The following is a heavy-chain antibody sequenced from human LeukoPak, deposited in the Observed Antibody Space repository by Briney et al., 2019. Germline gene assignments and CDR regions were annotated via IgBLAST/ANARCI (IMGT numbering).Heavy chain of an antibody. J-gene: IGHJ4*02. D-gene: IGHD2-15*01. CDR3: ARDNVGYCSGGSCSKQTFDY. V-gene: IGHV1-18*01. CDR2: VSPYSENT. Sequence: ASVKVSCKASGYSFTTYAITWVRQAPGQGLEWVGWVSPYSENTQYAQKFQDRVSMTTDTSTSTAYMELRSLRSDDTAVYYCARDNVGYCSGGSCSKQTFDYWGQGTLVTVSS. CDR1: GYSFTTYA.